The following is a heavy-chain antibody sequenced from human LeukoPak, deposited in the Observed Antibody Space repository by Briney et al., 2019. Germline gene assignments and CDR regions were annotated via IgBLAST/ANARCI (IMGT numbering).Heavy chain of an antibody. J-gene: IGHJ4*02. V-gene: IGHV3-33*06. D-gene: IGHD5-18*01. Sequence: GGSLRLSCAASGFTFSSSGMHWVRQAPGKGREWVAVIWYDGGNKYYADSVKGRFTISRDNSKNTLYLQMNSLRAEDTAVYYCAKLVSYSYGFYYFDYWGQGTLVTVSS. CDR3: AKLVSYSYGFYYFDY. CDR2: IWYDGGNK. CDR1: GFTFSSSG.